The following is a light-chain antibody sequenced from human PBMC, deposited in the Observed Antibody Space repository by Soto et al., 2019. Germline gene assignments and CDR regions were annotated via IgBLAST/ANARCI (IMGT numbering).Light chain of an antibody. V-gene: IGLV2-11*01. CDR3: CSYSGSYTYCV. CDR2: DVS. J-gene: IGLJ3*02. Sequence: QSALTQPRSVSGSPGQSVTISCTGTSSDVGGYNYVSWYQQHPGKAPKLMIYDVSKRPSGVPDRFSGSNSGNTASLTISGLQAEDDADYYYCSYSGSYTYCVFGGGTKVTVL. CDR1: SSDVGGYNY.